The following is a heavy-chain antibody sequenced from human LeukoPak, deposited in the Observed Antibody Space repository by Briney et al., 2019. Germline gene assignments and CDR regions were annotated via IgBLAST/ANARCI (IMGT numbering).Heavy chain of an antibody. CDR1: GFTFRSYW. CDR3: ATSGEYSYGPD. D-gene: IGHD5-18*01. V-gene: IGHV3-7*02. J-gene: IGHJ4*02. CDR2: INEDGSVK. Sequence: PGGSLRLSCAASGFTFRSYWMPWVRQPPGKGLQWVANINEDGSVKQYVDSVKGRFTISRDNAKNSLYLQMNSLRAEDTAVYYCATSGEYSYGPDWGQGTLVTVSS.